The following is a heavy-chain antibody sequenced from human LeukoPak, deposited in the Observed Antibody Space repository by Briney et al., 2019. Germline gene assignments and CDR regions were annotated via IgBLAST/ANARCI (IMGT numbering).Heavy chain of an antibody. V-gene: IGHV1-8*01. CDR3: ARVGRYYDFWSGYFSTYYYHGMDV. J-gene: IGHJ6*02. D-gene: IGHD3-3*01. Sequence: ASVKVSCKASGYTFTSYDINWVRQATGQGLEWMGWMNPNSGNTGYAQKFQGRVTMTRNTSISTAYMELSSLRSEDTAVYYCARVGRYYDFWSGYFSTYYYHGMDVWGQGTTVTVSS. CDR1: GYTFTSYD. CDR2: MNPNSGNT.